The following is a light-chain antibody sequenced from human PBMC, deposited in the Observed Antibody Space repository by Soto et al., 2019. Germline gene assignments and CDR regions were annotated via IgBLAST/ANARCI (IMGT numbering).Light chain of an antibody. V-gene: IGKV3-20*01. CDR1: QSIDSSY. Sequence: SVLTQSPGTLYLSTGDTATLSCRASQSIDSSYVAWYQQKPGQPPSLLVYGTSTRATGIPDRFSGSGSGTDFTLSISRLEPEDFAVYFCQLSGTFGPGTKV. CDR2: GTS. CDR3: QLSGT. J-gene: IGKJ3*01.